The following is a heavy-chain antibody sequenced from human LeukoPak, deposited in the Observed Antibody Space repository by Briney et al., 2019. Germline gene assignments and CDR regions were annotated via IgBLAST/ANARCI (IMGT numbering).Heavy chain of an antibody. CDR3: ARGLLWFGELSPTLDY. J-gene: IGHJ4*02. Sequence: PGRSLRLSCAASGFTFSSYGMHWVRQAPGKGLEWVAVIWYDGSNKYYADSVKGRSTISRDNSKNTLYLQMNSLRAEDTAVYYCARGLLWFGELSPTLDYWGRGTLVTVSS. CDR1: GFTFSSYG. CDR2: IWYDGSNK. D-gene: IGHD3-10*01. V-gene: IGHV3-33*01.